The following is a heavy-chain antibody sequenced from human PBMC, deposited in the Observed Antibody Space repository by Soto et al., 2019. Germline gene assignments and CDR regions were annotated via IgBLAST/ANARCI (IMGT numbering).Heavy chain of an antibody. Sequence: QVQLQESGPGLVKPSETLSLTCTVAGGSVSSGSYYWSLILQPPGKGLDWIGYSYYRGSTNYNHSLKSRVTIAVDTSKNQFSLKLSSVTAADTDVYYCARDRLYYDILTGYYAYNWFDPWGQGNLVTVSS. V-gene: IGHV4-61*01. CDR1: GGSVSSGSYY. CDR2: SYYRGST. CDR3: ARDRLYYDILTGYYAYNWFDP. J-gene: IGHJ5*02. D-gene: IGHD3-9*01.